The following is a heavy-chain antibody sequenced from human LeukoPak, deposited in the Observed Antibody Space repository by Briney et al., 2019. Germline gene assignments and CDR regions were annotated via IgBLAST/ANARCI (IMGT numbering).Heavy chain of an antibody. Sequence: SETLSLTCTVSGGSISSGGYYWSWIRQPPGKGLEWIGDIYHSGSTYYNPSLKSRITISVDRSKNQFSLKLSSVTAADTAVYYCGRYCSTTSCSVDYWGQGTRVTVSS. J-gene: IGHJ4*02. CDR3: GRYCSTTSCSVDY. CDR2: IYHSGST. D-gene: IGHD2-2*01. V-gene: IGHV4-30-2*01. CDR1: GGSISSGGYY.